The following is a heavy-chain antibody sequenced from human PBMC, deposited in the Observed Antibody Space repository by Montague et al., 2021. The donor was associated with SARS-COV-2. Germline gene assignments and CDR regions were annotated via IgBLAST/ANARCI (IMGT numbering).Heavy chain of an antibody. CDR3: ARDVRDYYGSGSYYRQRSHYYYYYGMDV. CDR2: ISSSSSTI. Sequence: SLRLSCAASGFTFSSYSMNWVRQAPGKGLEWVSYISSSSSTIYYADSVKGRFTISRDSAKNSLYLQMNSLRDEDTAVYYCARDVRDYYGSGSYYRQRSHYYYYYGMDVWGQGTTVTVSS. J-gene: IGHJ6*02. CDR1: GFTFSSYS. V-gene: IGHV3-48*02. D-gene: IGHD3-10*01.